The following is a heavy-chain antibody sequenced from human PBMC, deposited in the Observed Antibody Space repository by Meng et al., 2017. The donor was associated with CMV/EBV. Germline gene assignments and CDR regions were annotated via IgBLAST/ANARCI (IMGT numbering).Heavy chain of an antibody. CDR3: ARVMGHYYGSGSYPD. CDR2: INHSGST. CDR1: GGSFSGYY. Sequence: SETLPLTCAVYGGSFSGYYWSWIRQPPGKGLEWIGEINHSGSTNYNPSLKSRVTISVDTSKNQFSLKLSSVTAADTAVYYCARVMGHYYGSGSYPDWGQGTLVTVSS. V-gene: IGHV4-34*01. J-gene: IGHJ4*02. D-gene: IGHD3-10*01.